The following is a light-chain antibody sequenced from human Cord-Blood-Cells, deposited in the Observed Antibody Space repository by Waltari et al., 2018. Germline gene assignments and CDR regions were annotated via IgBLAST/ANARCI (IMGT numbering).Light chain of an antibody. CDR3: QQYGSSSIT. CDR2: GAS. CDR1: QSVSSSY. V-gene: IGKV3-20*01. Sequence: EIVLTQSPGTLSLSPGERATLSCRASQSVSSSYLAWYQEKPGQAPRRLIYGASSRATVIPDRCSGSGSGTDFALTISRLESEDFAVYYCQQYGSSSITFGQGTRLEIK. J-gene: IGKJ5*01.